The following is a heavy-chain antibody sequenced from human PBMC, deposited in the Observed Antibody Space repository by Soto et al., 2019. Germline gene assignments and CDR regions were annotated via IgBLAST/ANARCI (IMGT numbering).Heavy chain of an antibody. D-gene: IGHD3-3*01. J-gene: IGHJ3*02. V-gene: IGHV1-2*02. CDR1: GYPVTAYY. Sequence: QLHLVQSGAVVKKPGASVTVSCSASGYPVTAYYMHWVRQAPGRGLEWMGGINPATGAAKYTQTSPGRVAIARHTSTRTVFVELGGLTSKDAAVFYCVRGGGVGVAGSAAFDMWGQGTLVTVSS. CDR2: INPATGAA. CDR3: VRGGGVGVAGSAAFDM.